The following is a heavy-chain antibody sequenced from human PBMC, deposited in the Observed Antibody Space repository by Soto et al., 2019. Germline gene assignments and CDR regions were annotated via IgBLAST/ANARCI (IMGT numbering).Heavy chain of an antibody. Sequence: PSETLSLTCTVSGGSVSSGSYYWSWIRQPPGKGLEWIGYIYYSGSTNYNPSLKSRVTISVDTSKNQFSLKLSSVTAADTAVYYCARGTSGPTLSDWGQGTLVTVSS. CDR1: GGSVSSGSYY. D-gene: IGHD3-3*01. J-gene: IGHJ4*02. CDR3: ARGTSGPTLSD. CDR2: IYYSGST. V-gene: IGHV4-61*01.